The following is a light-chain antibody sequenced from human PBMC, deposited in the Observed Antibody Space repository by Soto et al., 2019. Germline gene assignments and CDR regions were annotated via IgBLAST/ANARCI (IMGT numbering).Light chain of an antibody. CDR2: NGN. V-gene: IGLV7-43*01. J-gene: IGLJ3*02. CDR1: TGAVTSGYH. Sequence: QSVVTQEHSLTVSPGGTVTLTCASSTGAVTSGYHPSWFQQRPGQPPRSLIYNGNYNHPWTPARFSGSLRGSKAALTLSGAQAEDEAEYYCLLYPGGGWVFGGGTKLTVL. CDR3: LLYPGGGWV.